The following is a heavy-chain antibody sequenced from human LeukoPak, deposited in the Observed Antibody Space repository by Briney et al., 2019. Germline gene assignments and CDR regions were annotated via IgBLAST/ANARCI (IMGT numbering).Heavy chain of an antibody. Sequence: GGSLRLSCAASGFTFSSYSMNWVRQAPGKGLEWVSSISSSSSYIYYADLVKGRFTISRDNAKNSLYLQMNSLRAEDTAVYYCARDMISLITMVRGVIIDYWGQGTLVTVSS. J-gene: IGHJ4*02. D-gene: IGHD3-10*01. V-gene: IGHV3-21*01. CDR3: ARDMISLITMVRGVIIDY. CDR1: GFTFSSYS. CDR2: ISSSSSYI.